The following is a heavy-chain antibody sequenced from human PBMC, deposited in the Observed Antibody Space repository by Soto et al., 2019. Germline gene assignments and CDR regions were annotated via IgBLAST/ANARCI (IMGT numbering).Heavy chain of an antibody. D-gene: IGHD6-13*01. Sequence: SGPTLVNPTQTLTLTCTVSGFSLTTRGMTLGWIRQPPGKAPEWLALSTQYSPSLQSRLTFTEDTSKNQVVLTMTNMDPVDTATYYCTLRQDTSRGPIYWGQGIMVAVSS. CDR2: ST. CDR3: TLRQDTSRGPIY. V-gene: IGHV2-5*01. CDR1: GFSLTTRGMT. J-gene: IGHJ4*02.